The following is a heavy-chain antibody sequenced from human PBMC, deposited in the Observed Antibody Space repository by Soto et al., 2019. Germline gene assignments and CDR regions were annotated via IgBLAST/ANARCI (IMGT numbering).Heavy chain of an antibody. D-gene: IGHD2-15*01. CDR3: AHRRDIVVVVAASGAFDI. CDR2: IYWNDDK. J-gene: IGHJ3*02. Sequence: SGPTLVNPTQTLTLTCTFSGFSLSTSGVGVGWIRQPPGKALEWHALIYWNDDKRYSPSLKSRLTITKDTSKNQVVLTMTNMDPVDTATYYCAHRRDIVVVVAASGAFDIWGQGTMVTVSS. V-gene: IGHV2-5*01. CDR1: GFSLSTSGVG.